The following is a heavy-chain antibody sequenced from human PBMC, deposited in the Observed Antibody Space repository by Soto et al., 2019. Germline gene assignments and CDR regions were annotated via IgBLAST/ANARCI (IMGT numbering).Heavy chain of an antibody. CDR1: GFTFSSYA. D-gene: IGHD2-2*01. V-gene: IGHV3-23*01. CDR2: IRGSGGST. J-gene: IGHJ6*03. Sequence: EVQLLESGGGLVQPGGSLRLSCAASGFTFSSYAMSWVRQAPGKGLEWVSAIRGSGGSTYYADSVKGRFTISRDNSKNTLYLQMNSLRAEDTAVYYCAKAAGDIVVVPAAMDVWGKGTTVTVSS. CDR3: AKAAGDIVVVPAAMDV.